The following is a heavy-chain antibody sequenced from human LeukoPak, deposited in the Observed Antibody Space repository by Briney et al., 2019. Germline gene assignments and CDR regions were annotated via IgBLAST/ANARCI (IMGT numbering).Heavy chain of an antibody. V-gene: IGHV4-59*02. CDR1: RPSVTTDY. CDR3: ARGSDFGDF. J-gene: IGHJ4*02. CDR2: IYYSGST. Sequence: SETLSLTCTVSRPSVTTDYWSWIRQPPGKGLEWIGYIYYSGSTSYNPSLKGRVTMSVDTSKNQFSLRLSSVTAADTAVYYCARGSDFGDFWGQGTLVTVSS. D-gene: IGHD4-17*01.